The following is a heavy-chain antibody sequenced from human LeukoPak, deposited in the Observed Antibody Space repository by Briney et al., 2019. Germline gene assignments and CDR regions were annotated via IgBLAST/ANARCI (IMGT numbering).Heavy chain of an antibody. CDR2: INPYNGNT. CDR1: GYTFTNYV. V-gene: IGHV1-18*01. D-gene: IGHD6-13*01. CDR3: ARSRYVGSLDYFFYYMDV. Sequence: ASVKVSCKASGYTFTNYVISWVRQAPGQGLEWMGWINPYNGNTNYEQKVQGRVTMTTDTSTSTAYMELRSLRSDDTAVYYCARSRYVGSLDYFFYYMDVWGKGTTVTVSS. J-gene: IGHJ6*03.